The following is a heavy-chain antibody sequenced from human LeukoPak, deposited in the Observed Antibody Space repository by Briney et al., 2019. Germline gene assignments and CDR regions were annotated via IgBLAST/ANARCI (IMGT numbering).Heavy chain of an antibody. CDR3: ARALTTLTYEGY. CDR1: GFTFSSYT. V-gene: IGHV3-21*01. CDR2: ISGSNSYI. J-gene: IGHJ4*02. D-gene: IGHD1-1*01. Sequence: GGSLRLSCAASGFTFSSYTMHWIRQAPGKGLEWVSSISGSNSYIFYADSVKGRFTVSRDNAKDSLYLQMNSLRAEDTAVYYCARALTTLTYEGYWGQGTLITVSS.